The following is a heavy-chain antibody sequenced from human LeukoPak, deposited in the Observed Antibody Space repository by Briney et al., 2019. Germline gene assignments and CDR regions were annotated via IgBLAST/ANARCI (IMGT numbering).Heavy chain of an antibody. CDR1: GGSISSYY. J-gene: IGHJ5*02. V-gene: IGHV4-59*12. CDR3: ARALPSSSSWFTPKGWFDP. CDR2: IYYSGST. Sequence: SETLSLTCTVSGGSISSYYWSWIRQPPGKGLEWIGYIYYSGSTNYNPSLKSRVTISVDTSKNQFSLKLSSVTAADTAVYYCARALPSSSSWFTPKGWFDPWGQGTLVTVSS. D-gene: IGHD6-13*01.